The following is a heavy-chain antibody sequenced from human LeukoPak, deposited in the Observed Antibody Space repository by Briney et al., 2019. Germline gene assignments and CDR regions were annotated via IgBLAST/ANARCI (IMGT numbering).Heavy chain of an antibody. J-gene: IGHJ4*02. V-gene: IGHV3-23*01. D-gene: IGHD3-9*01. Sequence: GGSLRLSCAASGFTFSSYAMSWVRQAPGKGLEWVSAISGSGGSTYYADSVKGRFTISRDNSKNTLYLQTNSLRAEDTAVYYCAKGITIFSEYYFDYWGQGTLVTVSS. CDR2: ISGSGGST. CDR3: AKGITIFSEYYFDY. CDR1: GFTFSSYA.